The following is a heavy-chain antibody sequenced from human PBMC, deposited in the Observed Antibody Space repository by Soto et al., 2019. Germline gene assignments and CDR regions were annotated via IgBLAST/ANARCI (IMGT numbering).Heavy chain of an antibody. CDR2: TYYRSKWYY. V-gene: IGHV6-1*01. D-gene: IGHD1-26*01. CDR3: ARGEQYSGRIFDY. CDR1: GDSVSSNSAG. Sequence: SQTLSLTCAITGDSVSSNSAGWSWVRQSPSRGLEWLGRTYYRSKWYYEYAVAVRGRITINPDTSKNQFSLQLNSVTPEDTAVYFCARGEQYSGRIFDYWGQGTLVTVSS. J-gene: IGHJ4*01.